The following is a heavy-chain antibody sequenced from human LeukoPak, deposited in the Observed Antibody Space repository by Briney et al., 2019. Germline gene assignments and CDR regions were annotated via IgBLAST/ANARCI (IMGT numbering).Heavy chain of an antibody. J-gene: IGHJ4*02. CDR2: INPNSGDT. Sequence: GASVKASCKASGYPFTDQFINWVRQAPGRGLEWMGWINPNSGDTNYEQRFQGRVTMTRDTSISTAYMDLTRLASDDTAVYYCARGELLVDYWGQGTLVTVSS. CDR1: GYPFTDQF. CDR3: ARGELLVDY. V-gene: IGHV1-2*02. D-gene: IGHD3-10*01.